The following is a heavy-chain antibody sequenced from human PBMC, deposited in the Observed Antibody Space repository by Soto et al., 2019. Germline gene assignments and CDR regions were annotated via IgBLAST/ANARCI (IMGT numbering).Heavy chain of an antibody. Sequence: QVQLVQSGAEVKKPGSSVKVSCKASGGTFSSYAISWVRKAPGQGLEWMGGVIPIFGTANYAQKFQCRGTITAEESTSKAYMELSSLRAEDTAVYYCARAISGVWFGVHCGQGTLVTVSS. D-gene: IGHD3-10*01. V-gene: IGHV1-69*01. J-gene: IGHJ4*02. CDR1: GGTFSSYA. CDR2: VIPIFGTA. CDR3: ARAISGVWFGVH.